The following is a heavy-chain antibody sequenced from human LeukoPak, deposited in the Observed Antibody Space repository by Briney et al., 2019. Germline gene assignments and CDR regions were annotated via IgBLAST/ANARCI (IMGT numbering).Heavy chain of an antibody. CDR1: GYTFTSYY. V-gene: IGHV1-46*01. J-gene: IGHJ6*03. D-gene: IGHD5-18*01. CDR3: AKDAPRSGWGWIPAYYMDV. Sequence: ASVKVSCKASGYTFTSYYMHWVRQAPGQGLEWMGIINPSGGSTSYAQKFQGRVTMTRDTSTSTVYMELSSLRSEDTAVYYCAKDAPRSGWGWIPAYYMDVWGKGTTVTVSS. CDR2: INPSGGST.